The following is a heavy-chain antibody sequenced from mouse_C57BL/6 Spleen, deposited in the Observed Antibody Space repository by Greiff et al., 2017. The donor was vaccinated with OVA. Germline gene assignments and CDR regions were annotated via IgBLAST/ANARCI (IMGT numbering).Heavy chain of an antibody. V-gene: IGHV2-3*01. CDR1: GFSLTSYG. CDR2: IWGDGSA. Sequence: VKLVESGPGLVAPSQSLSITCTVSGFSLTSYGVSWVCQPPGTGLEWLGVIWGDGSANNHSALIPRLSISKDNSKSQVFLKLNSLQTDDTATYYCAKHYCSRLAYWGQGTLVTVSA. D-gene: IGHD1-1*01. J-gene: IGHJ3*01. CDR3: AKHYCSRLAY.